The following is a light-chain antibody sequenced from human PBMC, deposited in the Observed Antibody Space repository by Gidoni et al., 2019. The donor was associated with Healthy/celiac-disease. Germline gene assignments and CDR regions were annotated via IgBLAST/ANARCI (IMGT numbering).Light chain of an antibody. CDR1: QSISSY. Sequence: DIQMTQSPSSLSASVGDRVTITCRASQSISSYLNWYRQKPGKAPKLLIYAASSLQSGVPSRFSGSGSGTDFTLTISSLQPEDFATYYCQQSYSTPNTFXPXTKVDIK. CDR2: AAS. J-gene: IGKJ3*01. CDR3: QQSYSTPNT. V-gene: IGKV1-39*01.